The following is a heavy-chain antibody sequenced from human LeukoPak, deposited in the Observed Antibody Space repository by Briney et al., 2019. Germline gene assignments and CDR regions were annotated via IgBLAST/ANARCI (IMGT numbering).Heavy chain of an antibody. CDR3: ARDRTRDCSGGSCYRHYFDY. V-gene: IGHV3-33*01. Sequence: GRSLRLSCAVSGFTFSSYGMHWVRQAPGKGLGWVAVIWYDGSNKYYADSVRGRFTISRDNSKNTLYLLMNSLRAEDSAVYYCARDRTRDCSGGSCYRHYFDYWGQGTLVSVSS. J-gene: IGHJ4*02. D-gene: IGHD2-15*01. CDR2: IWYDGSNK. CDR1: GFTFSSYG.